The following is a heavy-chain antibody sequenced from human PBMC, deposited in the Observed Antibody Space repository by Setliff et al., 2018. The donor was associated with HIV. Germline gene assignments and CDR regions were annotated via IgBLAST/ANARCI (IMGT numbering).Heavy chain of an antibody. Sequence: AGGSLRLSCAASGFTFSSYEMDWFRQAPGKGLEWVSYITGSSDTIYYGDSVKGRFTISRDNAKNSLYLQMNTLRAEDTAVYYCAREGITGTTLHPYWGQGTLVTAPQ. D-gene: IGHD1-7*01. CDR1: GFTFSSYE. V-gene: IGHV3-48*03. CDR3: AREGITGTTLHPY. CDR2: ITGSSDTI. J-gene: IGHJ4*02.